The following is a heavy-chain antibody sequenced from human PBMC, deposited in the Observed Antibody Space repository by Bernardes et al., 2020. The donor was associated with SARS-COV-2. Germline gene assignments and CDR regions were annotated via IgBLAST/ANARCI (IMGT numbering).Heavy chain of an antibody. CDR1: GGSISSSSYY. D-gene: IGHD5-18*01. CDR2: IYYSGST. V-gene: IGHV4-39*01. J-gene: IGHJ4*02. Sequence: SETLSLTCTVSGGSISSSSYYWGWIRQPPGKGLEWIGRIYYSGSTYYNPSLKSRVTISVDTSKNQFSLKLSSVTAADTAVYYCARGGSRATWIQLWFSPPFDYWGQGTLVTVSS. CDR3: ARGGSRATWIQLWFSPPFDY.